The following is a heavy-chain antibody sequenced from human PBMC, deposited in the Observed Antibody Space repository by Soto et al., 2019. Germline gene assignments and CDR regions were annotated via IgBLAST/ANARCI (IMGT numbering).Heavy chain of an antibody. J-gene: IGHJ4*02. D-gene: IGHD5-12*01. CDR3: AKRTVAKNFDD. V-gene: IGHV3-23*01. CDR2: IGGSGVTT. Sequence: GGSLRLSCVASGFTFNNYAMSWVRQAPGKGLEWVSAIGGSGVTTYYADSVKGRFTISRDNSKYTLYLQMNSLRAEDTAVYYCAKRTVAKNFDDWGQGTLVTVSS. CDR1: GFTFNNYA.